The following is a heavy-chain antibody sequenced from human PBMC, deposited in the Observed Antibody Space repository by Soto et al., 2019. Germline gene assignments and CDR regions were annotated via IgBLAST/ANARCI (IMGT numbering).Heavy chain of an antibody. D-gene: IGHD3-16*01. Sequence: SETLSLTCTVSDGSISNFYWSWIRQPPGKGLEWIAYISSSGNTNYNPSLKSRVSISVDTSKNQFSLNLTSVTAADTAVYDCARAPMILIRSYFDSWGQVTPVTVSS. J-gene: IGHJ4*02. CDR2: ISSSGNT. V-gene: IGHV4-59*01. CDR3: ARAPMILIRSYFDS. CDR1: DGSISNFY.